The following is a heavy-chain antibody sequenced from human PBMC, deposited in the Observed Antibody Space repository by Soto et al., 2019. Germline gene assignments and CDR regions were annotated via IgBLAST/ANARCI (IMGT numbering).Heavy chain of an antibody. V-gene: IGHV4-39*01. CDR3: ARALGTIVVVPAARPSSNYYYYGMDV. J-gene: IGHJ6*02. CDR2: IYYSGST. Sequence: SETLSLTCTVSGVSISRSSYYWVWLRQPPGKGLEWIGSIYYSGSTYYNPSLKSRVTISVDTSKNQFSLKLSSVTAADTAVYYCARALGTIVVVPAARPSSNYYYYGMDVWGQGTTVT. D-gene: IGHD2-2*02. CDR1: GVSISRSSYY.